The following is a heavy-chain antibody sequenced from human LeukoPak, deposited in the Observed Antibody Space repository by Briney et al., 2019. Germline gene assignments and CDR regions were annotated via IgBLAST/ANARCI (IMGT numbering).Heavy chain of an antibody. J-gene: IGHJ6*02. D-gene: IGHD3-3*01. CDR2: INPSGGST. CDR1: GYTFTIYY. V-gene: IGHV1-46*01. Sequence: ASVKVSCKASGYTFTIYYMHWVRQAPGQGLEWMGIINPSGGSTSYAQRFQGRVTMTRDTSTSTVYMELSSLRSEDTAVYYCATTRFLEWSRTGYYYGMDVWGQGTTVTVSS. CDR3: ATTRFLEWSRTGYYYGMDV.